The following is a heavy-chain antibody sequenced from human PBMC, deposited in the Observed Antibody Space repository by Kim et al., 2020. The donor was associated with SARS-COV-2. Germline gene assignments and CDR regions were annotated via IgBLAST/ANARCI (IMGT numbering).Heavy chain of an antibody. CDR1: GFIFSNSW. V-gene: IGHV3-74*01. Sequence: GGSLRLSCAASGFIFSNSWMHWVRQAPGKGLVWVSRINADGTKTNYADSVKGRFTISRDNAKNTVYRQMNSLRDEDTAVYYCTRGYTYRGYWGQGTLVTVSS. CDR3: TRGYTYRGY. D-gene: IGHD5-18*01. J-gene: IGHJ4*02. CDR2: INADGTKT.